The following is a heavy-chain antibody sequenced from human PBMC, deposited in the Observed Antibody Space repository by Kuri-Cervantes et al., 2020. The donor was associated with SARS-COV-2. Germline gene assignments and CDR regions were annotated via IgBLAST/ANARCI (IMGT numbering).Heavy chain of an antibody. Sequence: GESLKISCAASGFTFSSYAMSWVRQAPGKGLEWVSAISGSGGSTYYADSVKGRFTISRDNSKNTLHLQMNSLRAEDTAVYYCAKDDTGDYGPTYFDYWGQGTLVTVSS. D-gene: IGHD4-17*01. CDR1: GFTFSSYA. CDR3: AKDDTGDYGPTYFDY. V-gene: IGHV3-23*01. J-gene: IGHJ4*02. CDR2: ISGSGGST.